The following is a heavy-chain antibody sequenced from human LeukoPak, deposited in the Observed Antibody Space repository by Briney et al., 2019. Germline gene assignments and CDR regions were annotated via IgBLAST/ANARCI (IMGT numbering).Heavy chain of an antibody. CDR1: GYTLTSYG. D-gene: IGHD2-2*01. CDR3: ARGSCSSTSCYGLDAFDI. Sequence: WASVKVSCKASGYTLTSYGISWVRQAPGQGLEWMGWISAYNGNTNYAQKLQGRVTMTTDTSTSTAYMELRSLRSDDTAVYYCARGSCSSTSCYGLDAFDIWGQGTMVTVSS. CDR2: ISAYNGNT. V-gene: IGHV1-18*01. J-gene: IGHJ3*02.